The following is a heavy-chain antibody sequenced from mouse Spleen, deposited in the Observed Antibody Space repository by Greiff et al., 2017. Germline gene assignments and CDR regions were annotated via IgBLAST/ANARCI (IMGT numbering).Heavy chain of an antibody. CDR2: ISSGGDYI. CDR3: TRAQANWDLAWFAY. V-gene: IGHV5-9-1*02. CDR1: GFTFSSYA. Sequence: EVHLVESGEGLVKPGGSLKLSCAASGFTFSSYAMSWVRQTPEKRLEWVAYISSGGDYIYYADTVKGRFTISRDNARNTLYLQMSSLKSEDTAMYYCTRAQANWDLAWFAYWGQGTLVTVSA. D-gene: IGHD4-1*01. J-gene: IGHJ3*01.